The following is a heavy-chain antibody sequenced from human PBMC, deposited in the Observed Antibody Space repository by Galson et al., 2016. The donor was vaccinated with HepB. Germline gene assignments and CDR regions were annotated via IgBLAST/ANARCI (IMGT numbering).Heavy chain of an antibody. J-gene: IGHJ4*02. V-gene: IGHV3-15*01. CDR3: STAIKSRYFDWLPL. Sequence: SLRLSCATSGFTFSDAWMSWVRQAPGKGLEWVGRIKSKGNGGTTDYAAPVKDRFTISRDDLTNMVYLTMNSLESEDTAIYYCSTAIKSRYFDWLPLWGQGTLVTVSS. CDR1: GFTFSDAW. CDR2: IKSKGNGGTT. D-gene: IGHD3-9*01.